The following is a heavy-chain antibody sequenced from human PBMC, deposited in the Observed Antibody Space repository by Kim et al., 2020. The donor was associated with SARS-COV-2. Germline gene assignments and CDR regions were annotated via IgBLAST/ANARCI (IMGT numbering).Heavy chain of an antibody. V-gene: IGHV4-31*03. CDR3: SRLGEYKHTARVFSAFDI. Sequence: SETLSLTCTVSGGSISSASSYWSWIRQSPGKGLEWIAYIFHSGSTYYNPSLKSRVAISVDTSNNQFFLQLSSVTAADTAVYYCSRLGEYKHTARVFSAFDIWGPGTMVTVSS. D-gene: IGHD3-16*01. CDR2: IFHSGST. J-gene: IGHJ3*02. CDR1: GGSISSASSY.